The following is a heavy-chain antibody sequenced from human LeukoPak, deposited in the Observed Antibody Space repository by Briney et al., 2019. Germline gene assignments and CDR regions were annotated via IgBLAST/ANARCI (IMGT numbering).Heavy chain of an antibody. CDR2: ISGSGGST. J-gene: IGHJ3*02. CDR1: GFTFSSYG. D-gene: IGHD3-22*01. CDR3: ARERNSGLFVDAFDI. Sequence: GGSLRLSCAASGFTFSSYGMSWVRQAPGKGLEWVSAISGSGGSTYYADSVKGRFTISRDNSKNTLYLQMNSLRAEDTAVYYCARERNSGLFVDAFDIWGQGTMVTVSS. V-gene: IGHV3-23*01.